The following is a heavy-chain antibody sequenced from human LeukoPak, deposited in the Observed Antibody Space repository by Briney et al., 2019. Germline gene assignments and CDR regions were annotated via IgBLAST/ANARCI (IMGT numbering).Heavy chain of an antibody. CDR1: GFTVSSNY. CDR2: IYSGGST. V-gene: IGHV3-66*02. J-gene: IGHJ6*03. D-gene: IGHD6-25*01. CDR3: ASVEAANYYYYMDV. Sequence: GGSLRLSCAASGFTVSSNYMSWVRQAPGKGLEWVSVIYSGGSTYYADSVKGRFTISRDNSKNTLYLQMNSLRAEDTAVYYCASVEAANYYYYMDVWGKGTTVTVSS.